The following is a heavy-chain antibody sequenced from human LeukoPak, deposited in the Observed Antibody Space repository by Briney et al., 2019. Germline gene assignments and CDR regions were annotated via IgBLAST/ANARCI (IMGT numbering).Heavy chain of an antibody. V-gene: IGHV3-7*01. Sequence: GGALRLSCAASGVTFSSSWMSSVRETPGERLERVANIKQDGSEKYYVDSVKARFTISRDNAKNSLYLQMNSLRAEDTAVYYCARVSFLGLAFDIWGQGTMVTVSS. J-gene: IGHJ3*02. CDR2: IKQDGSEK. D-gene: IGHD3-3*02. CDR1: GVTFSSSW. CDR3: ARVSFLGLAFDI.